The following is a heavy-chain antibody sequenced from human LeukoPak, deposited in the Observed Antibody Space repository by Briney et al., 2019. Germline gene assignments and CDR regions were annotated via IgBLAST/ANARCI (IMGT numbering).Heavy chain of an antibody. CDR1: GFTFSSYG. J-gene: IGHJ6*02. CDR3: AKELYYGDYGMDV. CDR2: ISYDGSNK. D-gene: IGHD4-17*01. V-gene: IGHV3-30*18. Sequence: GGSLRLSCAASGFTFSSYGMHWVRQAPGKGLELVAVISYDGSNKYYADSVKGRFTISRDNSKNTLYLQMNSLRAEDAAVYYCAKELYYGDYGMDVWGQGTTVTVSS.